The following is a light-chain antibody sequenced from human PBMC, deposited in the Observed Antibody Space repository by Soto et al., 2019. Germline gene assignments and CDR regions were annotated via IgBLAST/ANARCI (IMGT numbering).Light chain of an antibody. Sequence: DIPMTQSPSSLSASVGDRVTITCRASQGISNYLAWYQQKPGKVPKLLIYAASTLQLGVPSRFSGSGSGTDVTLTISSLQPEDVATYYCQKHNSAPFTFGPGTKVDIK. CDR1: QGISNY. CDR3: QKHNSAPFT. CDR2: AAS. V-gene: IGKV1-27*01. J-gene: IGKJ3*01.